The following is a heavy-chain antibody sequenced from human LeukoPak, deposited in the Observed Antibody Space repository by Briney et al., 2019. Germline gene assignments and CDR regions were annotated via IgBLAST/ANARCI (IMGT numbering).Heavy chain of an antibody. CDR3: ARRDSSGWYGLFGMDV. Sequence: GGSLRLSCAASGFTFSSYWMHWVRQAPGKGLVRVSRINSDGSSTSYADSVKGRFTISRDNAKNTLYLQMNSLRAEDTAVYYCARRDSSGWYGLFGMDVWGKGTTVTVSS. CDR1: GFTFSSYW. J-gene: IGHJ6*04. V-gene: IGHV3-74*01. D-gene: IGHD6-19*01. CDR2: INSDGSST.